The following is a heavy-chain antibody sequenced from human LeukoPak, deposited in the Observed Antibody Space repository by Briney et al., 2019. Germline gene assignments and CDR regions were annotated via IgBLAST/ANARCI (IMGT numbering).Heavy chain of an antibody. CDR3: ARLSQTPDYYSNGGYYYLGY. J-gene: IGHJ4*02. Sequence: ASVKVPCKASRYTFTSYDINWVREAAGQGLEWMGWMNPNTGRTGFAQKFQGRLTMTRDTSISTAYMELGRLRSEDTAVYYCARLSQTPDYYSNGGYYYLGYWGQGTPVTVSS. V-gene: IGHV1-8*01. CDR1: RYTFTSYD. D-gene: IGHD3-22*01. CDR2: MNPNTGRT.